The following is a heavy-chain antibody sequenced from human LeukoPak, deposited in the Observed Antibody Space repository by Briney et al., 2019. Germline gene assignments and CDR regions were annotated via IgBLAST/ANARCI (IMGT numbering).Heavy chain of an antibody. CDR2: IYYSGST. J-gene: IGHJ4*02. CDR3: ARDSTVTTAANDY. Sequence: SETLSLTCTVSGGSISSYYWSWVRQPPGKGLEWIGYIYYSGSTNYNPSLKSRVTISVDTSKNQFSLKLSSVTAADTAVYYCARDSTVTTAANDYWGQGTLVTVSS. CDR1: GGSISSYY. D-gene: IGHD4-17*01. V-gene: IGHV4-59*12.